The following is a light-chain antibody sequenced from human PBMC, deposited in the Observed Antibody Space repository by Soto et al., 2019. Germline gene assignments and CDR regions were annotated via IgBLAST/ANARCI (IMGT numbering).Light chain of an antibody. V-gene: IGKV1D-12*01. CDR2: GAS. J-gene: IGKJ1*01. Sequence: DIQLSQSPSSVSASVGDSVTISCRASQGISTWLAWYQQKAGKAPKLLIYGASSLLNGVPSRFSGSGSGTYFTLTISSLQPEDFATYYCQQTDGFPRTFGQGTKVEIK. CDR3: QQTDGFPRT. CDR1: QGISTW.